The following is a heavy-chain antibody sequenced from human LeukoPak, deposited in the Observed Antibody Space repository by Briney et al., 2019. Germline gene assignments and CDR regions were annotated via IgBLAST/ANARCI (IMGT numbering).Heavy chain of an antibody. CDR3: AKDLGHDSSGYSFDY. CDR1: GFTFSSYA. V-gene: IGHV3-23*01. J-gene: IGHJ4*02. Sequence: GGSLRLSCAASGFTFSSYAMSWARQAPGKGLEWVSAISGSGGSTYYADSVKGRFTISRDNSKNTLHLQMDSLRAEDTAVYYCAKDLGHDSSGYSFDYWGQGTLVTVSS. CDR2: ISGSGGST. D-gene: IGHD3-22*01.